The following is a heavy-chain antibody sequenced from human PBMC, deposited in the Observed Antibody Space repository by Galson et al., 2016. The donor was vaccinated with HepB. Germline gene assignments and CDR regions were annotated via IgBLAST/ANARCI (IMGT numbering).Heavy chain of an antibody. V-gene: IGHV1-8*01. CDR2: MNTNDGGS. D-gene: IGHD3-10*01. Sequence: SVKVSCKASGYYFTSYDINWVRQVPGQGLEWMGWMNTNDGGSGGIQKFQGRVTLTRDTSISTAYMELSRLRSDDTAVYYCARDLYNNWFDPWGQGTLVTVSS. J-gene: IGHJ5*02. CDR3: ARDLYNNWFDP. CDR1: GYYFTSYD.